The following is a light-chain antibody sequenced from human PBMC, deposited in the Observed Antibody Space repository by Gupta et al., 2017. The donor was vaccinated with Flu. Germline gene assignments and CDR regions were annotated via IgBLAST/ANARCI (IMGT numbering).Light chain of an antibody. Sequence: EIMMTQSPATLSVSPGEGATLSCRASQTIGNNLAWYQQKPGQAPRLLIYGASTRATDLPARFSGSGCGTEFTLTIHSRQSEDFAFCYCQQNKNWPANTFGQGTKLEIK. CDR2: GAS. CDR1: QTIGNN. V-gene: IGKV3-15*01. CDR3: QQNKNWPANT. J-gene: IGKJ2*01.